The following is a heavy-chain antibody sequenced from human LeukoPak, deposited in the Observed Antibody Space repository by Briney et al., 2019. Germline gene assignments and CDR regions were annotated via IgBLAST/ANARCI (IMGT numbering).Heavy chain of an antibody. J-gene: IGHJ6*02. Sequence: PGGSLRLSCAASGFTFSSYDMHWVRQAPGKGLEWVAFIRYDGSNKYYADSAKGRFTISRDNSKNTLYLQMNSLRAEDTAVYYCAKEVEDFRAYYGMDVGGQGTTVTVSS. V-gene: IGHV3-30*02. CDR2: IRYDGSNK. D-gene: IGHD2-15*01. CDR1: GFTFSSYD. CDR3: AKEVEDFRAYYGMDV.